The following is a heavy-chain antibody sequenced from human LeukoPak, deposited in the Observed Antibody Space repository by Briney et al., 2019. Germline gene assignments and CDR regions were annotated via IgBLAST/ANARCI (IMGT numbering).Heavy chain of an antibody. Sequence: SETLSLTCAVYGGSFSGYYWSWIRQPPGKGLEWIGEINHSGSTNYNPSLKSRVTISVDTSKNQFSLKLSSVTAADTAVYYCAREGREKAFDIWGQGTMVTVSS. CDR2: INHSGST. V-gene: IGHV4-34*01. J-gene: IGHJ3*02. CDR3: AREGREKAFDI. CDR1: GGSFSGYY.